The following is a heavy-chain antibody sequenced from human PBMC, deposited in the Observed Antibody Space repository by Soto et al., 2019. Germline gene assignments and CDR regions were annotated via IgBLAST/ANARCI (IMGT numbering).Heavy chain of an antibody. CDR1: GYTFTGYY. J-gene: IGHJ4*02. Sequence: QVQLVQSGAEVKKPGASVKVSCKASGYTFTGYYMHWVRQAPGQGLEWMGWINPNSGGTNYAQKFQGWVTMTRDTSISSAYLELSRLRSDDTAVYYCATTTSPGWAWGMDYWGQGTLVTVSS. CDR3: ATTTSPGWAWGMDY. V-gene: IGHV1-2*04. D-gene: IGHD3-16*01. CDR2: INPNSGGT.